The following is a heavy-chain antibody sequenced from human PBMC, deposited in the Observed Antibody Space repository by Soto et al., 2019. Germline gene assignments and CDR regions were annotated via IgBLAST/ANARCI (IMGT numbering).Heavy chain of an antibody. J-gene: IGHJ4*02. CDR1: GGSISSGDYY. V-gene: IGHV4-30-4*01. CDR2: IYYSGST. CDR3: ASWWFGEFFDF. D-gene: IGHD3-10*01. Sequence: SETLSLTCTVSGGSISSGDYYWSWIRQPPGKGLEWIRYIYYSGSTYYNPSLKSRVTISVDTSKNQFSLKLSSVTAADMAVYYCASWWFGEFFDFWGQGTLVTVSS.